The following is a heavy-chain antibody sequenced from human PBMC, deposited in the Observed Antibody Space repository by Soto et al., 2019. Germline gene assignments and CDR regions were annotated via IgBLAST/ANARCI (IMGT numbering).Heavy chain of an antibody. J-gene: IGHJ4*02. Sequence: GGSLRLSCAASGFTFSRYWMTWVRQAPGKGLEWVASVKEDGGEKYYVDSVRGRFTISRDNAKNSLHLQMNSLRAEDTAVYYCARSCDWAFDYWGQGTVVTVSS. CDR2: VKEDGGEK. CDR3: ARSCDWAFDY. V-gene: IGHV3-7*01. CDR1: GFTFSRYW. D-gene: IGHD2-21*01.